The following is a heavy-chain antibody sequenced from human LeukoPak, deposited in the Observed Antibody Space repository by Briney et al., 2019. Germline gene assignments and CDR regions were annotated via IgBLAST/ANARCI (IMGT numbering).Heavy chain of an antibody. CDR3: ARDTRSFDGYDYEEYGMDV. D-gene: IGHD5-12*01. CDR2: INTNTGNP. Sequence: ASVKVSCKASGYTFTSYAMNWVRQAPGQGLEWMGWINTNTGNPTYAQGFTGRFVFSLDTSVSTAYLQISSLKAEDTAVYYCARDTRSFDGYDYEEYGMDVWGQGTTVTVSS. CDR1: GYTFTSYA. V-gene: IGHV7-4-1*02. J-gene: IGHJ6*02.